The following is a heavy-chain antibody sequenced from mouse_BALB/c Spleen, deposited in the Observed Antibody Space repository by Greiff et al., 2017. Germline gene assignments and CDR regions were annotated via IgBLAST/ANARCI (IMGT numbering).Heavy chain of an antibody. CDR3: ARSGDYDEY. CDR1: GYAFTNYL. CDR2: INPGSGGT. V-gene: IGHV1-54*01. D-gene: IGHD2-4*01. J-gene: IGHJ2*01. Sequence: QVQLKQSGAELVRPGTSVKVSCKASGYAFTNYLIEWVKQRPGQGLEWIGVINPGSGGTNYNEKFKGKATLTADKSSSTAYMQLSSLTSDDSAVYFCARSGDYDEYWGQGTTLTVSS.